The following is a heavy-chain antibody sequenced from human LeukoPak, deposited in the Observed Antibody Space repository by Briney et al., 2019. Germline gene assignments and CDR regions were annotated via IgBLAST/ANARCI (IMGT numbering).Heavy chain of an antibody. D-gene: IGHD2-15*01. CDR1: GFTFSTYW. Sequence: GGSLRLSCAASGFTFSTYWMRWVRQAPGEGLEWVAKIKKDGSEKYYMDSVKGRFTISRDNAENSLYLQMNSLRAEDTAVYYCAREGVHCSGRSCLKAYWGQGTQVTVSS. CDR2: IKKDGSEK. CDR3: AREGVHCSGRSCLKAY. V-gene: IGHV3-7*03. J-gene: IGHJ4*02.